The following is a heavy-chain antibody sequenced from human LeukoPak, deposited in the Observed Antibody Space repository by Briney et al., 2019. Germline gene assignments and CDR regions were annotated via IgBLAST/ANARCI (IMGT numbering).Heavy chain of an antibody. Sequence: GGSLRLSCSPSGLTFSSYVMHWVRQPPGKGLEYVSDICSNGGSTYYADSVKGRFTISRDNSKNTLYLQMSSLRAEDTAVYYCVKDQYSSGCPDYWGQGTLVTVSS. CDR1: GLTFSSYV. J-gene: IGHJ4*02. CDR2: ICSNGGST. V-gene: IGHV3-64D*06. D-gene: IGHD6-19*01. CDR3: VKDQYSSGCPDY.